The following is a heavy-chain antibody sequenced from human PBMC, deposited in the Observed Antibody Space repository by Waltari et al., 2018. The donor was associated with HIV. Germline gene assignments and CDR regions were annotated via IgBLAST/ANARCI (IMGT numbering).Heavy chain of an antibody. J-gene: IGHJ6*02. CDR2: VNPSGGTT. D-gene: IGHD3-3*01. CDR3: ARGGDFWSGYYVGGMDV. V-gene: IGHV1-46*01. Sequence: QVQLVQSGAEVKKPGASVMVSCKASGYTFTNYYMHWVRQAPGQGLEWMGLVNPSGGTTNYAQKVQGRVTMTRDTSTRTIYMELSSLRSEDTAMYYCARGGDFWSGYYVGGMDVWGQGTAVTVSS. CDR1: GYTFTNYY.